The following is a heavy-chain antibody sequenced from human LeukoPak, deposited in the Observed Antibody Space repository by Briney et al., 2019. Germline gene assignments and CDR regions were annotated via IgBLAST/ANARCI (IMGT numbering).Heavy chain of an antibody. V-gene: IGHV4-59*01. J-gene: IGHJ4*02. Sequence: SETLSLTCTVSGGSISSYYWSWVRQPPGKGLEWIGYIYYSGSTNYNPSLKSRVTISVDTSKNQFSLKLSSVTAADTAVYYCAREWVTTTGYYFDYWGQGTLVTVSS. CDR3: AREWVTTTGYYFDY. D-gene: IGHD4-17*01. CDR2: IYYSGST. CDR1: GGSISSYY.